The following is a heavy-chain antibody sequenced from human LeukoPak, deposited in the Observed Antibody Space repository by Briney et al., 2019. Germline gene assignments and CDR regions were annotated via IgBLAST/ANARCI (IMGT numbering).Heavy chain of an antibody. CDR3: ARDKPLTPWGTTMVRGVMFDI. CDR1: RFTFSSYS. CDR2: ISSSSSYI. D-gene: IGHD3-10*01. V-gene: IGHV3-21*01. J-gene: IGHJ3*02. Sequence: PGGSLRLSCAASRFTFSSYSMNWVRQAPGKGLEWVSSISSSSSYIYYADSVKGRFTISRDNAKNSLYLQMNSLRAEDTAVYYCARDKPLTPWGTTMVRGVMFDIWGQGTMVTVSS.